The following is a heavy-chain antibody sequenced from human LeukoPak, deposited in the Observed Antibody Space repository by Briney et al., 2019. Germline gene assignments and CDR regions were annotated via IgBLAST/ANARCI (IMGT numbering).Heavy chain of an antibody. CDR3: ASTLTQNYYGSGSLAS. CDR2: IYYSGST. Sequence: PSETLSLTCAVYGGSFSGYYWSWIRQPPGKGLEWIGYIYYSGSTNYNPSLKSRVTISVDTSKNQFSLKLSSVTAADTAVYYCASTLTQNYYGSGSLASWGQGTLVTVSS. V-gene: IGHV4-59*01. J-gene: IGHJ4*02. CDR1: GGSFSGYY. D-gene: IGHD3-10*01.